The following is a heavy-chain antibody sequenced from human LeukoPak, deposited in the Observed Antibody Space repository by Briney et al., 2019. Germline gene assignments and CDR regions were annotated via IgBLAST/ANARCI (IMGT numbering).Heavy chain of an antibody. CDR2: ISGDNGKI. Sequence: ASVKVSCKASGYTFSSYAISWVRQAPGQGLEWMGWISGDNGKINYAPKLQGRVTMTTDTSTTTAYMELRSLRSDDTAVYYCARGGEMATGGAFDIWGQGTMVTVSS. CDR3: ARGGEMATGGAFDI. CDR1: GYTFSSYA. J-gene: IGHJ3*02. V-gene: IGHV1-18*01. D-gene: IGHD5-24*01.